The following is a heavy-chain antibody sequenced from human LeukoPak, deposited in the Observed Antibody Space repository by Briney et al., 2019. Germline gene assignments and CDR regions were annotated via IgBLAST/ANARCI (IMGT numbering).Heavy chain of an antibody. Sequence: SETLSLTCTVSGGSISSSSYYRGWIRQPPGKGLEWIGSIYYSGSTYYNPSLKSRVTISVDTSKNQFSLKLSSVTAADTAVYYCARLRVVTRLDYWGQGTLVTVSS. D-gene: IGHD3-3*01. CDR3: ARLRVVTRLDY. J-gene: IGHJ4*02. V-gene: IGHV4-39*01. CDR1: GGSISSSSYY. CDR2: IYYSGST.